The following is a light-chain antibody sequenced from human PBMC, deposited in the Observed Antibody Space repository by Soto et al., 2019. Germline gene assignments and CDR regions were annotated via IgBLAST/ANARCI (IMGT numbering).Light chain of an antibody. CDR3: QQRSDLPIT. V-gene: IGKV3-11*01. CDR2: DAS. J-gene: IGKJ5*01. Sequence: DIVLTQSPYALYLSPGEGVTLSCRASQTVSRSLDWYQQKPGQAPRLLIYDASNMATGSPARFSGSGSGTDFTLTISSLEPEDFVVYYCQQRSDLPITFGQGTRLDIK. CDR1: QTVSRS.